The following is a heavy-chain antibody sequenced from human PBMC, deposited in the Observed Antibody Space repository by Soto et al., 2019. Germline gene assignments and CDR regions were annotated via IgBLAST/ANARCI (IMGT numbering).Heavy chain of an antibody. Sequence: GGSLRLSCAASGFTFSSYAMHWVRQAPGKGLEWVAVISYDGSNKYYADSVKGRFTISRDNSKNTLYLQMNSLRAEDTAVYYCARDWSPPSDDYGDYNYFDYWGQGTLVTVSS. CDR1: GFTFSSYA. V-gene: IGHV3-30-3*01. CDR3: ARDWSPPSDDYGDYNYFDY. CDR2: ISYDGSNK. J-gene: IGHJ4*02. D-gene: IGHD4-17*01.